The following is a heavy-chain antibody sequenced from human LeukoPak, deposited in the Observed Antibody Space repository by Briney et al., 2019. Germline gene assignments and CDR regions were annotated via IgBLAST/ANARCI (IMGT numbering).Heavy chain of an antibody. Sequence: ASVTDSLKATGFTFTSSAMQWVRQARGQRLEWIGWIVVGSGNTNYAQKFQERVTITRDMSTSTAYMELSSLRSEDTAVYYCAAESSGSYYDLDAFDIWGQGSLVSVSS. D-gene: IGHD1-26*01. CDR3: AAESSGSYYDLDAFDI. J-gene: IGHJ3*02. CDR1: GFTFTSSA. CDR2: IVVGSGNT. V-gene: IGHV1-58*02.